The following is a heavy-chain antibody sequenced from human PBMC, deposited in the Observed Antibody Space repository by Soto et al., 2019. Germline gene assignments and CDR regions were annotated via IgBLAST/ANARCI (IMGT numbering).Heavy chain of an antibody. CDR1: GFVFGDYA. V-gene: IGHV3-49*04. Sequence: PGGSLRLSCTTSGFVFGDYAMTRVRQAPGKGLEWVGFIRNLAYGGTTDYAASVKGRFTISREESKSIVYLQMNSLKIEDTAVYYCARRLLDYGDYYYGMDVWGQGTTVTVSS. CDR3: ARRLLDYGDYYYGMDV. CDR2: IRNLAYGGTT. J-gene: IGHJ6*02. D-gene: IGHD3-10*01.